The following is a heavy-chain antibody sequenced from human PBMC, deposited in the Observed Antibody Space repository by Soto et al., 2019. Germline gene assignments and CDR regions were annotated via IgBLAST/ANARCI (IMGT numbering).Heavy chain of an antibody. D-gene: IGHD3-3*01. CDR2: INHSGST. Sequence: SETLSLTCAVYGGSFSGYYLSWIRQPPGKGLEWIGEINHSGSTNYNPSLKSRVTISVDTSKNQFSLKLSSVTAADTAVYYCARGQRFWPYYKDVWGKGTKVTV. CDR1: GGSFSGYY. CDR3: ARGQRFWPYYKDV. V-gene: IGHV4-34*01. J-gene: IGHJ6*03.